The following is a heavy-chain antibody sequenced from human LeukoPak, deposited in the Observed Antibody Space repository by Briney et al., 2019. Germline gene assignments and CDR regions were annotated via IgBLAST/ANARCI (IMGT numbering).Heavy chain of an antibody. J-gene: IGHJ3*02. CDR1: GYTFTGYY. CDR3: ARASTIFGVTDAFDI. Sequence: GASVKVSCKASGYTFTGYYMHWVRQAPGQGLEWMGWINPNSGGTNYAQKFQGRVTMTRDTSISTAYMELSRLRSDDTAVYYCARASTIFGVTDAFDIWGQGTMVTVSS. CDR2: INPNSGGT. V-gene: IGHV1-2*02. D-gene: IGHD3-3*01.